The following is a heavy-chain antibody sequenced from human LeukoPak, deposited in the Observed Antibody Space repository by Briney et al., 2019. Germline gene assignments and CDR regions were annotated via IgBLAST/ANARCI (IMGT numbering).Heavy chain of an antibody. CDR2: ISGRGGST. J-gene: IGHJ4*02. V-gene: IGHV3-23*01. Sequence: GSLRLSCAASGFTFSSYAMNWVRQAPGKGLEWVSAISGRGGSTHYADSVKGRFTISRANSKNTLYLQMNSLRAEDTAVYYCARDAAAAGYFDYWGQGTLVTVSS. CDR3: ARDAAAAGYFDY. CDR1: GFTFSSYA. D-gene: IGHD6-13*01.